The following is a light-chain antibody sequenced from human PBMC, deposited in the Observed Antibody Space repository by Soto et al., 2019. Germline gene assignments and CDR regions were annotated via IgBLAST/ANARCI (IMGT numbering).Light chain of an antibody. CDR3: AAWDDSRNGYV. V-gene: IGLV1-44*01. CDR2: SNN. J-gene: IGLJ1*01. CDR1: SSNIGSNT. Sequence: QSVLTQPPSASGTPGQRVTISCSGSSSNIGSNTVNWYQQLPGTAPKLLIYSNNQRPSGVPDRFSGSKSGTSASLAISGLQSEDVADYYCAAWDDSRNGYVFGTGTKVTVL.